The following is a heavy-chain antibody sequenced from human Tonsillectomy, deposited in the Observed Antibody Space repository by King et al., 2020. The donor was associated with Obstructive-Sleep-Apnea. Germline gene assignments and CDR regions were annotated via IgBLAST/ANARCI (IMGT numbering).Heavy chain of an antibody. J-gene: IGHJ6*02. V-gene: IGHV3-9*01. CDR3: VKGDYGSGQSGGDV. CDR1: GFTFDDYA. D-gene: IGHD3-10*01. CDR2: ISWNSGTI. Sequence: EQLVESGGGLVQPGRSLRLYCAVSGFTFDDYAMHWVRQAPGKGLEWVSGISWNSGTIGYVDSVKGRFTISRDNAKNSLYLQMNSLRAEDTALYYCVKGDYGSGQSGGDVWGQGTTVTVSS.